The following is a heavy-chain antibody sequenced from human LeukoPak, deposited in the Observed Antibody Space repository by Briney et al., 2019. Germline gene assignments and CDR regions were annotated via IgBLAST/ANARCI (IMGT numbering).Heavy chain of an antibody. J-gene: IGHJ4*02. V-gene: IGHV3-20*04. CDR2: INWSGGST. CDR3: ARAPITSPFYFDY. CDR1: GFAFDEHG. D-gene: IGHD2-2*01. Sequence: GGSLRLSCTASGFAFDEHGMSRVHQVPGKGLEWVSGINWSGGSTGYADPLRGRFTISRDNAKNSLYLQMDSLRAEDTALYYCARAPITSPFYFDYWGQGTLVTVSS.